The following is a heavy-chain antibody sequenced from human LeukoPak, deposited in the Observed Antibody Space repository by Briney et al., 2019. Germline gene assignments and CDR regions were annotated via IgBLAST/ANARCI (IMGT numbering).Heavy chain of an antibody. V-gene: IGHV1-2*06. J-gene: IGHJ1*01. CDR1: GYTFTGYY. Sequence: ASVKVSCKASGYTFTGYYMHWVRQAPGQGLEWIGRINPNSGGTNYAQKFQGRVTMTRDTSISTAYMELSRLRSDDTAVYYCARVVGASEYFQHWGQGTLVTVSS. CDR3: ARVVGASEYFQH. CDR2: INPNSGGT. D-gene: IGHD1-26*01.